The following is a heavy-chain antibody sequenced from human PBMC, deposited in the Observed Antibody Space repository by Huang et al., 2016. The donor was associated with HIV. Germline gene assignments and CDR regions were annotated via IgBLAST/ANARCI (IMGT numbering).Heavy chain of an antibody. Sequence: QVQLVQSGAEVKKPGASVKVSCKASGYNFTSYDINWVRQATGQGLEWMGWMNPNRGKRGYAQKFQGRVSMTRNTSMSTAYMELSGLRSEDTAVYYCARGYCTGGTCYLYFDFWGQGTLVTVS. D-gene: IGHD2-15*01. J-gene: IGHJ4*02. CDR1: GYNFTSYD. CDR3: ARGYCTGGTCYLYFDF. CDR2: MNPNRGKR. V-gene: IGHV1-8*01.